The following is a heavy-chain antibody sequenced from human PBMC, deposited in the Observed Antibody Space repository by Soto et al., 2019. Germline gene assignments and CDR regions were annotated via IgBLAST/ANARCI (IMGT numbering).Heavy chain of an antibody. CDR1: GFTFSSYG. CDR2: IWYDGSNK. Sequence: GGSLRLSCAASGFTFSSYGMHWVRQAPGKGLEWVAVIWYDGSNKYYADSVKGRFTISRDNSKNTLYLQMNSLRAEDTAVYYCARDSSWFGEFYIPYYYYYYGMDVWGQGTTVTVSS. D-gene: IGHD3-10*01. V-gene: IGHV3-33*01. CDR3: ARDSSWFGEFYIPYYYYYYGMDV. J-gene: IGHJ6*02.